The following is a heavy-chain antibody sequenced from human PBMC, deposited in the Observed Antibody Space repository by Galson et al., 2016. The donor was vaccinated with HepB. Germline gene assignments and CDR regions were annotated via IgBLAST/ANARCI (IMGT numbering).Heavy chain of an antibody. CDR1: GDSVSSTGAS. Sequence: CAISGDSVSSTGASWNWIRQSPSRGLEWLGRTYYRSKWYNSYAVSVEGRITINPATSKNQFSLQLNSVTPEDTAVYYCARSPLWGRPTFSSWGQGTLVTVSS. CDR2: TYYRSKWYN. D-gene: IGHD2/OR15-2a*01. CDR3: ARSPLWGRPTFSS. V-gene: IGHV6-1*01. J-gene: IGHJ5*02.